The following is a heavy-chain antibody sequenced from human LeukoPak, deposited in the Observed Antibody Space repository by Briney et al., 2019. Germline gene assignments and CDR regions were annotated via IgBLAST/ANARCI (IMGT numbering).Heavy chain of an antibody. V-gene: IGHV3-23*01. Sequence: GGTLRLSCAASGFTFSSYGMSWVRQAPGKGLEWVSAISGSGGSTYYADSVKGRFTISRDNSKNTLYLQMNSLRAEDTAVYYCAKRSLGGGWELPGGIYMDVWGKGTTVTISS. CDR1: GFTFSSYG. D-gene: IGHD1-26*01. CDR2: ISGSGGST. CDR3: AKRSLGGGWELPGGIYMDV. J-gene: IGHJ6*03.